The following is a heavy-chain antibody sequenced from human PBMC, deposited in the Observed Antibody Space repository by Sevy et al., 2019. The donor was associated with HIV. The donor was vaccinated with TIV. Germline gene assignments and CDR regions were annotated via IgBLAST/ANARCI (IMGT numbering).Heavy chain of an antibody. CDR1: GYTFTGYY. CDR3: ARIGYCSSTSCYSHWPFDY. Sequence: ASVKVSCKASGYTFTGYYMHWVRQAPGQGLEWMGWINPNSDGTNYSQKFQGRVTMTRDTSISTAYMELSRLRSDDMAVYYCARIGYCSSTSCYSHWPFDYWGQGTLVTVSS. J-gene: IGHJ4*02. CDR2: INPNSDGT. D-gene: IGHD2-2*01. V-gene: IGHV1-2*02.